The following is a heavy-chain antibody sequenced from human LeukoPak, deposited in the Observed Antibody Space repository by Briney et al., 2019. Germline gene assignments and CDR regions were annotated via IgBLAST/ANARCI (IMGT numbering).Heavy chain of an antibody. Sequence: SVKVSCKASGGTLSRYGINWVRQAPGQGREWMGRIIPTFGSTNYAQNFQGRVTITTDESTTTAYMEVTSLTSEDTAVYYCAGETLAPSGVKYFHHWGQGTLVTVSS. V-gene: IGHV1-69*05. J-gene: IGHJ1*01. CDR3: AGETLAPSGVKYFHH. CDR2: IIPTFGST. CDR1: GGTLSRYG. D-gene: IGHD3-16*02.